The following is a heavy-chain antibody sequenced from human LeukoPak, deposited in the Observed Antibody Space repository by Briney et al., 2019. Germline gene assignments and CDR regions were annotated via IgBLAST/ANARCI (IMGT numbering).Heavy chain of an antibody. CDR2: INPSGGST. CDR1: GHTFSIYN. D-gene: IGHD5-24*01. J-gene: IGHJ4*02. Sequence: ASVKVSCKASGHTFSIYNMHWVRQAPGQGLEWMGIINPSGGSTSYAQKFQGRVTMTRDTSTSTVYMELSSLRSEDTAVYYCASGDGYKSYYFDYWGQGTLVTVSS. CDR3: ASGDGYKSYYFDY. V-gene: IGHV1-46*01.